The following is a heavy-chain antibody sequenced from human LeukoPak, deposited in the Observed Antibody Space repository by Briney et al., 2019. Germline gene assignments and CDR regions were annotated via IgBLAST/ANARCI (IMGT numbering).Heavy chain of an antibody. CDR1: GGTFSSYA. J-gene: IGHJ3*02. V-gene: IGHV1-69*05. CDR2: IIPIFGTA. CDR3: ARSPYDSSGYYPLFYAFDI. Sequence: SVKVSCKASGGTFSSYAISWVRQAPGQGLEWMGVIIPIFGTANYAQKFQGRVTITTDESTSTAYMELSSLRSEDTAVYYCARSPYDSSGYYPLFYAFDIWGQGTMVTVSS. D-gene: IGHD3-22*01.